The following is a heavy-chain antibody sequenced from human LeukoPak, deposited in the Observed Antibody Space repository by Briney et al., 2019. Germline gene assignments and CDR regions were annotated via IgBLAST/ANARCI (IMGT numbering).Heavy chain of an antibody. J-gene: IGHJ4*02. CDR3: AREALLRTGFDY. Sequence: NPSQTLSLTCTVSGGSISSGDYYWSWIRQPPGKGLAWIGYIFYSGSTYYNPSLKSRLTISVDTSMNQFSLKLSSVTAADTAVYYCAREALLRTGFDYWGQGTLVTVSS. CDR1: GGSISSGDYY. CDR2: IFYSGST. V-gene: IGHV4-30-4*08.